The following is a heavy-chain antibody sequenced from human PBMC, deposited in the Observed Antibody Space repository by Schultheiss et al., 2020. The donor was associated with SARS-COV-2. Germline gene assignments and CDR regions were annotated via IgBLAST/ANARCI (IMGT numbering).Heavy chain of an antibody. D-gene: IGHD3-22*01. Sequence: GGSLRLSCAASGFASSGYAMSWVRQAPGKGLEWVSAISGSGGSTYYADSVKGRFTISRDNSKNTLYLQMNNLETEDTALYYCVRGYSGHEGYAFDLWGQGTRVTVSS. CDR2: ISGSGGST. CDR3: VRGYSGHEGYAFDL. V-gene: IGHV3-23*01. J-gene: IGHJ3*01. CDR1: GFASSGYA.